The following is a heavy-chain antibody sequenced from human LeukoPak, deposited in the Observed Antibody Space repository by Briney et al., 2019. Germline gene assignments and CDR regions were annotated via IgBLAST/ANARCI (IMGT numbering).Heavy chain of an antibody. CDR1: GFTYGDYA. D-gene: IGHD1-26*01. V-gene: IGHV3-49*03. J-gene: IGHJ5*02. CDR3: TIVGAT. Sequence: GGTLRLSCTFSGFTYGDYAMTWFRQAPGKGREGVGFIRGKAYGGTTEYAASVKDRFTISRDDSKSIAYLQMNSQKTEDTAVYYCTIVGATWGQGTLVTVSS. CDR2: IRGKAYGGTT.